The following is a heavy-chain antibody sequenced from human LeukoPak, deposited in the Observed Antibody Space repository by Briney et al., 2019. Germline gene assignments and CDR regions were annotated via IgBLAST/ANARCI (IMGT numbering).Heavy chain of an antibody. CDR1: GFTFSSYG. J-gene: IGHJ6*02. Sequence: PGGSLRLSCAASGFTFSSYGMHWVRQAPGKGLEGVGVISYNGSNKYYADSVKGRFTIYRDNSKNTLYLQMNSLRAEDTAVYYCANGLEPRYYYYGMDVWGQGTTVTVSS. V-gene: IGHV3-30*18. D-gene: IGHD1-1*01. CDR2: ISYNGSNK. CDR3: ANGLEPRYYYYGMDV.